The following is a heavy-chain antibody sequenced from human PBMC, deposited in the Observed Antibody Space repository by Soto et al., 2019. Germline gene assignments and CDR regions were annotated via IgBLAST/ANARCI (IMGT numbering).Heavy chain of an antibody. J-gene: IGHJ6*02. CDR1: GYTFTTYG. CDR2: TSAYNGHT. D-gene: IGHD4-17*01. CDR3: ARSYGDYDQAYYYYGMAV. Sequence: QIQLEQSGAEVKKPGASVKVSCKASGYTFTTYGISWVRQAPGQGLEWMGWTSAYNGHTKYAQKVQGRVIMTTDTSANTAYMELRSLTSDDTAVYYCARSYGDYDQAYYYYGMAVWGQGTTVTVSS. V-gene: IGHV1-18*04.